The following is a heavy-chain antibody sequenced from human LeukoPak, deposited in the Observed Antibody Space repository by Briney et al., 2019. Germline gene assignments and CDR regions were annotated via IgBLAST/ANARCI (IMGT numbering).Heavy chain of an antibody. J-gene: IGHJ4*02. V-gene: IGHV3-23*01. D-gene: IGHD5-24*01. CDR1: GFTFSSYG. CDR2: ISGSGGST. Sequence: GGTLRLSCAASGFTFSSYGMSWVRQAPGKGLEWVSAISGSGGSTYYADSVKGRFTISRDNSKNTLYLHINSLRAEDTAVYYCAREGGGYNNRGFDYWGQGTLVTVSS. CDR3: AREGGGYNNRGFDY.